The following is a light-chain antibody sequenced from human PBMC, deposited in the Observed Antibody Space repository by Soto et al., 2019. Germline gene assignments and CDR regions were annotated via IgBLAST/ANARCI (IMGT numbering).Light chain of an antibody. CDR1: SSNIGSNT. Sequence: QSVLTQPPSASGTTGQRVTISCSGSSSNIGSNTVNWYQQLPGTAPKLLIYSNNQRPSGVPDRFSGSKSGTSASLAISGLQSEDEADYYCAAWDDSLNANYVFGTGTKVTVL. V-gene: IGLV1-44*01. CDR3: AAWDDSLNANYV. J-gene: IGLJ1*01. CDR2: SNN.